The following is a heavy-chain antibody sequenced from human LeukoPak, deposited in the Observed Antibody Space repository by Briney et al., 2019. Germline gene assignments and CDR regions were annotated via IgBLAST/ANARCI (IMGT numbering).Heavy chain of an antibody. CDR1: GGTFSSYA. CDR3: ARDSQVVATL. J-gene: IGHJ4*02. D-gene: IGHD5-12*01. V-gene: IGHV1-18*01. CDR2: ISAYNGNT. Sequence: GASVKVSCKASGGTFSSYAISWVRQAPGQGLEWMGWISAYNGNTNYAQKLQGRVTMTTDTSTSTAYMELRSLRSDDTAVYYCARDSQVVATLWGQGTLVTVSS.